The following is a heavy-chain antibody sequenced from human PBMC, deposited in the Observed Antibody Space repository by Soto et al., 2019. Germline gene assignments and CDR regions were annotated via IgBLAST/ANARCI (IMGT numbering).Heavy chain of an antibody. J-gene: IGHJ6*02. V-gene: IGHV3-11*01. CDR3: ARAHLGGDSNGMDV. CDR2: ISSSGSTI. Sequence: LRLSCAASRFTFSDYYMNWIRQAPGKGLEWVSYISSSGSTIYYADSVKGRFTISRDNANNSLYLQMSSLGAEDTAVYHCARAHLGGDSNGMDVWGQGTTVTVSS. D-gene: IGHD3-16*01. CDR1: RFTFSDYY.